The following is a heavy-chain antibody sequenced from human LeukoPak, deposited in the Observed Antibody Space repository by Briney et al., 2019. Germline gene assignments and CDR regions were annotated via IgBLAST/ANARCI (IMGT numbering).Heavy chain of an antibody. CDR2: ISSSRRTI. J-gene: IGHJ4*02. V-gene: IGHV3-48*04. CDR3: ARDGDSGGYYYGPFDN. Sequence: PGGSLRPSCAASGFTFSLFGMTWVRQAPGKGLEWISYISSSRRTINYADSVKGRFTISRDNAKNSLYLQMNNLRAEDTAVYYCARDGDSGGYYYGPFDNWGQGTLVTVSS. D-gene: IGHD3-22*01. CDR1: GFTFSLFG.